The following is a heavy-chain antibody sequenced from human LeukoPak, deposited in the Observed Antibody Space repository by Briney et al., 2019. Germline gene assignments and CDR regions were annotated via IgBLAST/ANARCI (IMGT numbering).Heavy chain of an antibody. CDR1: GGSISNYY. V-gene: IGHV4-59*08. J-gene: IGHJ4*02. CDR3: ARRVSNWQDYFDF. D-gene: IGHD6-13*01. CDR2: IQYSGST. Sequence: SETLSLTCTVSGGSISNYYWSWIRQPPGKGLEWIGYIQYSGSTNNNPSLKSRVALSVDTSKNQFSLNLSSVTAADTAVYYCARRVSNWQDYFDFWGQGTLVTVSS.